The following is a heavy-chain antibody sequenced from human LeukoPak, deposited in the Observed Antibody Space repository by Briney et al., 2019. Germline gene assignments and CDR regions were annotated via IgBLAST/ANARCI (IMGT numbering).Heavy chain of an antibody. CDR3: TTDPDYYDSSGYYQDFDY. D-gene: IGHD3-22*01. CDR1: GFSFSNAW. V-gene: IGHV3-15*01. J-gene: IGHJ4*02. CDR2: IKSKTDGGTT. Sequence: GGSLRLSCAASGFSFSNAWMSWVRQAPGKGLEWVGRIKSKTDGGTTDYAAPVKGRFTISRDDSKNTLYLQMNSLKTEDTAVYYCTTDPDYYDSSGYYQDFDYWGQGTLVTVSS.